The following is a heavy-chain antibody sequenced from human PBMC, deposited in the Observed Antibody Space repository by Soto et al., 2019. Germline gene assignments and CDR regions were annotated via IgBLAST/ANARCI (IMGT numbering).Heavy chain of an antibody. V-gene: IGHV3-7*03. J-gene: IGHJ4*02. CDR2: IKQDGSEK. CDR1: GFTFSSYW. Sequence: GSWRLSGAASGFTFSSYWISWVRQARGKGRERRANIKQDGSEKYYVASVKGRFTISRDNAKNSLYLQMNSLRAEDTAVYYCARDLPDYDFWSGYSPIDYYFDYWGQGTLVTVSS. CDR3: ARDLPDYDFWSGYSPIDYYFDY. D-gene: IGHD3-3*01.